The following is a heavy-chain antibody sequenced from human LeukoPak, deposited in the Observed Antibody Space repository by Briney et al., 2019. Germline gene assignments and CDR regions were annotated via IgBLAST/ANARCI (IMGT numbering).Heavy chain of an antibody. V-gene: IGHV1-2*02. CDR3: ARPLLWWPQVGYFDY. J-gene: IGHJ4*02. CDR1: GYTFAGYY. Sequence: ASVKVSCKASGYTFAGYYMHWVRQAPGQGLEWMGWINPNSGGTNYAQKFQGGVTMTRDTSISTAYMELSRLRSDDTAVYYCARPLLWWPQVGYFDYWGQGTLVTVSS. D-gene: IGHD4/OR15-4a*01. CDR2: INPNSGGT.